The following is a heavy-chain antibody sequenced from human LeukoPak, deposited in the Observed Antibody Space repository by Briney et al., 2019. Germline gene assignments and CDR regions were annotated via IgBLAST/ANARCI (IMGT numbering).Heavy chain of an antibody. V-gene: IGHV3-74*01. CDR2: INSDGSST. CDR1: GFTFSSYW. D-gene: IGHD4-17*01. J-gene: IGHJ5*02. CDR3: ARDRRPTVTTWYGPNNWFDP. Sequence: PGGSLRLSCAASGFTFSSYWMHWVRQAPGKGLVWVSRINSDGSSTSYADSVKGRFTISRDNAKNTLYLQMNSLRAEDTAVYYCARDRRPTVTTWYGPNNWFDPWGQGTLVTVSS.